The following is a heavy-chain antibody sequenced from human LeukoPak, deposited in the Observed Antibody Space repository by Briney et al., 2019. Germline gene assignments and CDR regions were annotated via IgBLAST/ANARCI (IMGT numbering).Heavy chain of an antibody. V-gene: IGHV3-30*04. CDR1: GFTSSNYA. CDR3: AKARNLVVVPAIDY. J-gene: IGHJ4*02. D-gene: IGHD2-2*01. CDR2: TSSDGRNQ. Sequence: GGSLRLSCAASGFTSSNYAMNWVRQAPGKGLEWVTITSSDGRNQYYADSVKGRFTISRDNSKNTLYLQMNSLRAEDTAVYYCAKARNLVVVPAIDYWGQGTLVTVSS.